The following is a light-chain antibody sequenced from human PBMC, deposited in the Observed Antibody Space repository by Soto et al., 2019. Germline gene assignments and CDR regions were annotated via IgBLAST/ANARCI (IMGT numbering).Light chain of an antibody. CDR3: QQYNNWNPLT. J-gene: IGKJ4*01. V-gene: IGKV4-1*01. CDR2: WAS. CDR1: QSVLYSSNNKNY. Sequence: DLLLTRSQYSLSVSLGERATINCKSSQSVLYSSNNKNYLAWYQQKPGQPPKLLIYWASTRESGVPDRFSGSGSGTDFTLTISSLQSKDFAVYYCQQYNNWNPLTFSGGTKVDIK.